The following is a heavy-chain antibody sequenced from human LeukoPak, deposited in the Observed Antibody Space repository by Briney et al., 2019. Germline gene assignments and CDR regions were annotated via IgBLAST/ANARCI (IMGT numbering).Heavy chain of an antibody. CDR2: ISYDGSNK. D-gene: IGHD3-9*01. Sequence: GRSLRLSCAASGFTFSSYGMHWVRQAPGKGLEWVAVISYDGSNKYYADSVKGRFTISRDNSKNTLYVQMNSLRVQDTAMYFCVRDADWSFDYWGQGTLVTVSS. J-gene: IGHJ4*02. CDR3: VRDADWSFDY. V-gene: IGHV3-30*03. CDR1: GFTFSSYG.